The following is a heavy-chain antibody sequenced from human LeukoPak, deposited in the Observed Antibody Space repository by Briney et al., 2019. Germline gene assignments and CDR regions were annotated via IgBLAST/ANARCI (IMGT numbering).Heavy chain of an antibody. V-gene: IGHV4-34*01. CDR3: AKDRQQLEAEYFQH. CDR2: INHSGST. CDR1: GGSFSGYY. D-gene: IGHD6-13*01. J-gene: IGHJ1*01. Sequence: PSETLSLTCAVYGGSFSGYYWSWIRQPPGKGLEWIGEINHSGSTNYNPSLKSRVTISVDTSKNQFSLKLSSVTAADTAVYYCAKDRQQLEAEYFQHWGQGTLVTVSS.